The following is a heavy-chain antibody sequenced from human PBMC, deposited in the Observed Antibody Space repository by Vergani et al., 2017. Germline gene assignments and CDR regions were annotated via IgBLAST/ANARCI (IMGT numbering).Heavy chain of an antibody. CDR2: IRSDGGSE. Sequence: QVHLVESGGGVVQPGGSLRRSCAASGFIFNYYGINWVRQAPGQGLEWVSFIRSDGGSEMYADSVRGRFTISRDNSKNTLSLEMLSLRTEDTAVYYCAKGHSGQIGSPHDYYFDYWGQGTLVTVSS. D-gene: IGHD1-26*01. CDR3: AKGHSGQIGSPHDYYFDY. CDR1: GFIFNYYG. V-gene: IGHV3-30*02. J-gene: IGHJ4*02.